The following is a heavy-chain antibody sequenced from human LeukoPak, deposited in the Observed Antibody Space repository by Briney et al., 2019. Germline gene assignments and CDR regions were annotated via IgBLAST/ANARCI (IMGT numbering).Heavy chain of an antibody. V-gene: IGHV4-34*01. CDR2: MKHSGSN. CDR1: GGPFSAYY. Sequence: PETLSLTSAVYGGPFSAYYWSSIRQPPGKGLKWIGEMKHSGSNNYNPSLKSRVTISLDTSKSQFSLKLSSVTAADTAVYYCARGRVVVIHFLFDYWGQGTLVTVSS. CDR3: ARGRVVVIHFLFDY. J-gene: IGHJ4*02. D-gene: IGHD3-22*01.